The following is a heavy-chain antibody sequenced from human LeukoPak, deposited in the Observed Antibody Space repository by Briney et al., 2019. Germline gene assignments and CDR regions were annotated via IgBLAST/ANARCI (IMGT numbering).Heavy chain of an antibody. CDR3: ARLTVAESFDF. J-gene: IGHJ3*01. CDR1: GYSISSGYY. V-gene: IGHV4-38-2*01. D-gene: IGHD4-23*01. Sequence: KPSETLSLTCAVSGYSISSGYYWGWIRQPPGKGVEWIGSIYYSGSTYYNPSLMSRVTISVDTSKTQFSLKLSSVTAADTALYYCARLTVAESFDFWGQGTMVTVSS. CDR2: IYYSGST.